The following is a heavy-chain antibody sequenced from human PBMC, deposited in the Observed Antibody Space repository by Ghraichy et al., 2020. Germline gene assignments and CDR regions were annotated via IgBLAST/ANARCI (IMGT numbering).Heavy chain of an antibody. CDR2: IYLSGSP. J-gene: IGHJ6*02. CDR3: ARGDCSDGRCVRYGMDV. V-gene: IGHV4-39*01. Sequence: SETLSLTCTVFGGSISSGTYYWGWIRQPPGKGLEWIGSIYLSGSPYYNPSLNSRVTISEDTSKNQLSLKLTSVTAADTAVYHCARGDCSDGRCVRYGMDVWGQGTTVTVSS. CDR1: GGSISSGTYY. D-gene: IGHD2-15*01.